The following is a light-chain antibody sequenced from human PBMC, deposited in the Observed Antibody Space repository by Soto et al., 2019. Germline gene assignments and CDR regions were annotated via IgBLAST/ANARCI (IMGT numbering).Light chain of an antibody. CDR1: SSNIGSNY. Sequence: QTVVTQPPSASGTSGQRVTISCSGSSSNIGSNYVYWYQQLPGTAPKLLIYRNNQRPSGVPDRFSGSKSGTSASLAISGLRSEDEGAYYCAAWDDSLRGVVFGGGTKLTVL. CDR3: AAWDDSLRGVV. CDR2: RNN. J-gene: IGLJ2*01. V-gene: IGLV1-47*01.